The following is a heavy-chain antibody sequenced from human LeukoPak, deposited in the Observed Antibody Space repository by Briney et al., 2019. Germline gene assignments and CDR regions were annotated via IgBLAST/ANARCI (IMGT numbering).Heavy chain of an antibody. CDR1: GITFRSYA. Sequence: PGGSLRLSCAASGITFRSYAMSWVRQAPGKGLEWVSDISASGGSTYYADSVKGRFTVSRDNSKNTVYLQMSSLRADDTAVYYCAKGPRQQLVTRFDNWGQGTLVTVSS. V-gene: IGHV3-23*01. CDR2: ISASGGST. D-gene: IGHD6-13*01. J-gene: IGHJ4*02. CDR3: AKGPRQQLVTRFDN.